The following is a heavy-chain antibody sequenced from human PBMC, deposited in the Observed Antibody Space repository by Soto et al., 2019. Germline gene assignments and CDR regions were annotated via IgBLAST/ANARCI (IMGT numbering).Heavy chain of an antibody. CDR3: ARYYYDSSGPCLSGFDP. Sequence: NPSETLSLTCAVSGDSISSGNWRIWVRQPPGKGLEWIGEIHHSGSTYYNPSLKSRITMSVDTSKNQFYLKLSSVTAADTAVYYCARYYYDSSGPCLSGFDPWGQGTLVTVPQ. V-gene: IGHV4-4*02. CDR1: GDSISSGNW. CDR2: IHHSGST. J-gene: IGHJ5*02. D-gene: IGHD3-22*01.